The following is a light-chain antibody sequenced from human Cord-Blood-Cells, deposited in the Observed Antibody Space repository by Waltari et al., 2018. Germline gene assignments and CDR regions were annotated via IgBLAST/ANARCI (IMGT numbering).Light chain of an antibody. CDR2: KDS. CDR1: ALPKQY. Sequence: SYELTQPPSVSVSPDQTARIPCSGDALPKQYAYWYQQKPGQAPVLVIYKDSERPSGIPERFSGSSSGTTVTLTISGVQAEDEADYYCQSADSSGTYVFGTGTKVTVL. CDR3: QSADSSGTYV. V-gene: IGLV3-25*03. J-gene: IGLJ1*01.